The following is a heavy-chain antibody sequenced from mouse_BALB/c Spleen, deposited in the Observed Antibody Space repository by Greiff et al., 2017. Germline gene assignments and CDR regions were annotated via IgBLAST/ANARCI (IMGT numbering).Heavy chain of an antibody. CDR1: GFNFKDTY. D-gene: IGHD2-14*01. V-gene: IGHV14-3*02. J-gene: IGHJ3*01. CDR3: ALDRSRFAY. CDR2: IDPANGNT. Sequence: VQLKQSGAELVKPGASVKLSCTASGFNFKDTYMHWVKQRPEQGLEWIGRIDPANGNTKYDPKFQGKATITADTSSNTAYLQLSSLTSEDTAGYYCALDRSRFAYWGQGTLVTVSA.